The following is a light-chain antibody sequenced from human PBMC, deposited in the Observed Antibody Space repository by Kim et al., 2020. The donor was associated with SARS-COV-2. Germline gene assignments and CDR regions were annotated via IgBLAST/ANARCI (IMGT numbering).Light chain of an antibody. V-gene: IGLV3-19*01. CDR3: NSRDNNDNVL. CDR2: GKN. Sequence: VALGQTVRITCQGDSLRTYYTPWFQQKPGQAPIVVFYGKNHRPSGIPDRFSGSSSGNTASLTITATQAGDEADYYCNSRDNNDNVLFGGGTQLTVL. J-gene: IGLJ2*01. CDR1: SLRTYY.